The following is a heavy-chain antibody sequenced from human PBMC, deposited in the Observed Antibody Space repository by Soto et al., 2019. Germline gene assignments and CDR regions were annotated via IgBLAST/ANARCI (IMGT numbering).Heavy chain of an antibody. CDR1: GGTFSSYA. CDR3: ARIVGPRDGYNR. J-gene: IGHJ4*02. Sequence: GASVKVSCKASGGTFSSYAISWVRQAPGQGLEWMGGVIPIFGTANYAQKFQGRVTITADESTSTAYMELSSLRSEDTAVYYCARIVGPRDGYNRWGQGTLVTVSS. V-gene: IGHV1-69*13. D-gene: IGHD5-12*01. CDR2: VIPIFGTA.